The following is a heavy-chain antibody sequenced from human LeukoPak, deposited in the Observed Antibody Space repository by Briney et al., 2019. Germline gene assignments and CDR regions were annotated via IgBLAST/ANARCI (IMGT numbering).Heavy chain of an antibody. CDR1: GFTFSSYA. D-gene: IGHD4-17*01. J-gene: IGHJ4*02. CDR2: ISGSGGST. V-gene: IGHV3-23*01. Sequence: PGGSLRLSCAASGFTFSSYAMSWVRQAPGKGLEWVSAISGSGGSTYYADSVRGRFTISRDNSKNTLYLQMNSLRAEDAAVYYCARVPYGDYAFDYWGQGTLVTVSS. CDR3: ARVPYGDYAFDY.